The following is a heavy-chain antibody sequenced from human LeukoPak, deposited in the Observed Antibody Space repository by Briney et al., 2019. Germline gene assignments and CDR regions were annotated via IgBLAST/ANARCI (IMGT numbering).Heavy chain of an antibody. CDR1: GYSFTSYW. CDR3: ARGADYGDYGDAFDI. J-gene: IGHJ3*02. Sequence: GESLKISCKGSGYSFTSYWIGWVRQMPGKGLEWMGIIYPGDSDTRYSPSFQGQVTISADKSISTAYLQWSSLKASDTAMYYCARGADYGDYGDAFDIWGQETMVTVSS. CDR2: IYPGDSDT. D-gene: IGHD4-17*01. V-gene: IGHV5-51*01.